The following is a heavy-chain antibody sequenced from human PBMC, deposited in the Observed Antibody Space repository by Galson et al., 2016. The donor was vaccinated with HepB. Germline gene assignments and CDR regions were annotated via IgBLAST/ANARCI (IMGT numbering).Heavy chain of an antibody. J-gene: IGHJ4*02. CDR1: GGSISNSRYF. CDR3: ARLEVSGSVNFFDF. V-gene: IGHV4-39*01. Sequence: ETLSLTCTVSGGSISNSRYFWTWVRQPPGEGLQWLGSINYSGTTYFDDSVKGRATLSVDMSESQYSLKVTSLTAADTARYYCARLEVSGSVNFFDFWGQGALVTVSS. CDR2: INYSGTT. D-gene: IGHD3-10*01.